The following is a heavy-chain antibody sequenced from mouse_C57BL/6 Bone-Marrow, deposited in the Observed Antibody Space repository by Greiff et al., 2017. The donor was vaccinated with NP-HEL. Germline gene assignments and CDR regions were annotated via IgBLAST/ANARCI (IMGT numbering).Heavy chain of an antibody. CDR3: ANVYYGNPAWFAY. D-gene: IGHD2-1*01. CDR2: INPNNGGT. Sequence: VQLQQSGPELVKPGASVKISCKASGYTFTDYYMNWVKQSHGKSLEWIGDINPNNGGTSYNQKFKGKATLTVDKSSSTAYMELRSLTSEDSAVYYCANVYYGNPAWFAYWGQGTLVTVSA. J-gene: IGHJ3*01. V-gene: IGHV1-26*01. CDR1: GYTFTDYY.